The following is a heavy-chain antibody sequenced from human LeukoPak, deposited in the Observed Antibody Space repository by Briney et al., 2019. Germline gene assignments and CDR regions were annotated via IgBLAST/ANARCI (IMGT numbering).Heavy chain of an antibody. CDR2: ISGSGGST. CDR3: AKVFSDDSSGYYSYFDY. Sequence: GGTLRLSCAASGFTFSSYGMSWVRQAPGKGLEWVSAISGSGGSTYYADSVKGRFTISRDNSKNTLYLQMNSLRAEDTAVYYCAKVFSDDSSGYYSYFDYWGQGTLVTVSS. CDR1: GFTFSSYG. V-gene: IGHV3-23*01. J-gene: IGHJ4*02. D-gene: IGHD3-22*01.